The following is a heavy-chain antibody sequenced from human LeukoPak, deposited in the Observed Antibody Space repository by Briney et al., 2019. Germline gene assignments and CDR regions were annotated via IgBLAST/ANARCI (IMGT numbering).Heavy chain of an antibody. V-gene: IGHV1-8*01. CDR2: MNLNSGKT. CDR1: GYTFTSYD. J-gene: IGHJ6*02. D-gene: IGHD6-19*01. Sequence: ASVKVSCKASGYTFTSYDINWVRQATGQGLEWMGWMNLNSGKTGYAQKFQGRVTMTRNTSISTAYMELSSLRSEDTAVYYCARGRRVRAVAGRPGRNYYGMDVWGQGTTVTVSS. CDR3: ARGRRVRAVAGRPGRNYYGMDV.